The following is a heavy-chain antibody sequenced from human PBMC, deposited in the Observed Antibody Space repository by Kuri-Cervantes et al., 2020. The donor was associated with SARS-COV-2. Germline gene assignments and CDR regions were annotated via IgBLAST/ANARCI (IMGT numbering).Heavy chain of an antibody. CDR3: ARGPQWLGGNIQDAFDI. J-gene: IGHJ3*02. CDR1: GYTFTGYY. V-gene: IGHV1-2*02. Sequence: ASVKVSCKASGYTFTGYYMHWVRQAPGQGLEWMGWINPSSGGTNYAQKFQGRVTMTRDTSISTAYMELSRLRSDDTAVYYCARGPQWLGGNIQDAFDIWGQGTMVTVSS. CDR2: INPSSGGT. D-gene: IGHD3-22*01.